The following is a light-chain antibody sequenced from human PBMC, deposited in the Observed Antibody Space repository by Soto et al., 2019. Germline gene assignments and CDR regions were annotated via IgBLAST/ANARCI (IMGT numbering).Light chain of an antibody. J-gene: IGKJ1*01. Sequence: DIQMTQSPSSLSASVGDRVTITCRASQSISSYLNWYQQKPGKAPKLLIYAASSLQSGVPSRFSGSGSGTDFPLNISSLQPEDFETYYCQQSYSTPWTFGQGTKVDLK. CDR2: AAS. CDR1: QSISSY. V-gene: IGKV1-39*01. CDR3: QQSYSTPWT.